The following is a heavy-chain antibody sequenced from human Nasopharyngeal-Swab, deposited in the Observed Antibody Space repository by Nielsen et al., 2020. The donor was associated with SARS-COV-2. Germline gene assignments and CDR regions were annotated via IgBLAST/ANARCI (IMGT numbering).Heavy chain of an antibody. Sequence: GESLKISCAASGFTFSSYAMHWVRQAQGKGLEWVAVISYDGSNKYYADSVKGRFTISRDNSKNTLYLQMNSLRAEDTAVYYCARDFSEKGYYYYGMDVWGQGTTGTVSS. D-gene: IGHD1-26*01. V-gene: IGHV3-30*04. CDR3: ARDFSEKGYYYYGMDV. J-gene: IGHJ6*02. CDR2: ISYDGSNK. CDR1: GFTFSSYA.